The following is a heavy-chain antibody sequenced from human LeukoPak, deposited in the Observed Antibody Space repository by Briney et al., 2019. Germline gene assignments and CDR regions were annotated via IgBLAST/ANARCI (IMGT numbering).Heavy chain of an antibody. CDR3: TTRSYYYDSSGYERGPFDY. Sequence: GGSLRLSCAASGFTFSNAWMSWVRQAPGKGLEWVGRIISKTDGGTTDYAAPVKGRFTISRDDSKNTLYLQMNSLKTEDTAVYYCTTRSYYYDSSGYERGPFDYWGQGTLVTVSS. D-gene: IGHD3-22*01. J-gene: IGHJ4*02. CDR1: GFTFSNAW. CDR2: IISKTDGGTT. V-gene: IGHV3-15*01.